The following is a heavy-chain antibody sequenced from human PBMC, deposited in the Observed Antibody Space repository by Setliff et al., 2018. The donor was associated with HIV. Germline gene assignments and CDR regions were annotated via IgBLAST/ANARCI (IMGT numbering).Heavy chain of an antibody. CDR1: GGSISSGSYY. CDR3: ARGGSVSPFDY. CDR2: IYTSGST. V-gene: IGHV4-61*02. Sequence: SETLSLTCTVSGGSISSGSYYWSWIRQPAGKGLEWIGRIYTSGSTNYNPSLKSRVTISVDTSKNQFSLKLSSVTAADTAVYYCARGGSVSPFDYWGQGTLVTVSS. J-gene: IGHJ4*02. D-gene: IGHD1-26*01.